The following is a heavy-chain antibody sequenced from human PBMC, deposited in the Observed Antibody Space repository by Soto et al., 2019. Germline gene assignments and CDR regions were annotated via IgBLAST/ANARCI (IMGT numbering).Heavy chain of an antibody. CDR1: GYSISSGYC. CDR3: ARDRDYYDSSGYYSGTSYYFDY. CDR2: IYHSGST. J-gene: IGHJ4*02. V-gene: IGHV4-38-2*02. Sequence: NPSETLSLTCAVSGYSISSGYCWGCIRQPPGKGVEWIGSIYHSGSTYYNPSLKSRVTISVDTSKNQFSLKLSSVTAADTAVYYCARDRDYYDSSGYYSGTSYYFDYWGQGTLVTVSS. D-gene: IGHD3-22*01.